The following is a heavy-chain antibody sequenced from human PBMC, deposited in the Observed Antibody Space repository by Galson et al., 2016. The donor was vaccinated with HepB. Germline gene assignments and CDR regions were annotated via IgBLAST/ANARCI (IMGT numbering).Heavy chain of an antibody. V-gene: IGHV3-7*01. CDR1: GFTISSYW. CDR3: ARDQRYSSGWNDYYFYGMDV. D-gene: IGHD6-19*01. CDR2: IKQDGSEK. J-gene: IGHJ6*02. Sequence: SLRLSCAASGFTISSYWMSWVRQAPGKGLEWVASIKQDGSEKYFVDSAKGRLTISRDNAKNPLYLQMDSLRAEDTAVFYCARDQRYSSGWNDYYFYGMDVWGQGTTVTVSS.